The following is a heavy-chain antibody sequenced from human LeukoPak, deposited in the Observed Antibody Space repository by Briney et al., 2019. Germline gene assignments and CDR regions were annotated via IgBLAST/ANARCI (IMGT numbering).Heavy chain of an antibody. CDR1: GGSISSSSYY. CDR3: AGLSGGWSVYYYYYMDV. CDR2: IYYSGST. D-gene: IGHD6-19*01. Sequence: PSETLSLTCTVSGGSISSSSYYWGWIRQPPGKGLEWIGSIYYSGSTYYNPSLKSRVTISVDTSKNQFSLKLSSVTAADTAVYYCAGLSGGWSVYYYYYMDVWGKGTTVTISS. J-gene: IGHJ6*03. V-gene: IGHV4-39*01.